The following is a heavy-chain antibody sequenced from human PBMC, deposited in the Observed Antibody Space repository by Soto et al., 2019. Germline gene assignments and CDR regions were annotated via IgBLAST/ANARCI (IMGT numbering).Heavy chain of an antibody. Sequence: PVGSLRLSCAASGFTFSSYAMHWVRQAPGKGLEWVAVISYDGSNKYYADSVKGRFTISRDNSKNTLYLQMNSLRAEDTAVYYCASLVGFVGYFDYWGQGTLVTVSS. CDR1: GFTFSSYA. D-gene: IGHD2-21*01. CDR2: ISYDGSNK. V-gene: IGHV3-30-3*01. J-gene: IGHJ4*02. CDR3: ASLVGFVGYFDY.